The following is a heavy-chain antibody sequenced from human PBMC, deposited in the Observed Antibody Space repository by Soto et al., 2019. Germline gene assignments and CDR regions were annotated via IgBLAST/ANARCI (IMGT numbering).Heavy chain of an antibody. V-gene: IGHV3-30*18. CDR1: GFTFSSYG. CDR3: AKEVWSGPMDV. J-gene: IGHJ6*02. Sequence: QVQLVESGGGVVQPGRSLRLSCAASGFTFSSYGMHWVRQAPGKGLEWVAVISYDGSNKNYADSVKGRFTISRDNSKNTQYLQMNSLRAEDTAEYYCAKEVWSGPMDVWGQGTTVTVSS. D-gene: IGHD3-3*01. CDR2: ISYDGSNK.